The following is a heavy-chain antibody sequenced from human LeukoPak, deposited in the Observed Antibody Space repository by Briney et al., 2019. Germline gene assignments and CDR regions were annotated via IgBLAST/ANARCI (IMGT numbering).Heavy chain of an antibody. CDR3: ARDRATGTTGFDY. D-gene: IGHD1-1*01. Sequence: SQTLSLTCAISGDSVSSNSAAWNWIRQSPSIGLEWLGRTGYRSKWYNDYAVSVKSRVTINPDTSKNQFSLQLNSVTPEDTAVYYCARDRATGTTGFDYWGQGILVTVSS. CDR1: GDSVSSNSAA. J-gene: IGHJ4*02. CDR2: TGYRSKWYN. V-gene: IGHV6-1*01.